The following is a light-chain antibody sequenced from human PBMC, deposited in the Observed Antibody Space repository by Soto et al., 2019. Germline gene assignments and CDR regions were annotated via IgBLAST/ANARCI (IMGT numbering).Light chain of an antibody. V-gene: IGKV3-20*01. Sequence: EVVLTQSPGTLSLSPGERATLSCRASQSVTSNFLAWYQQKPGQAPRLLIYGASSSATGIPDRFSGSGSGTDFTLTISRLEPEDFALYYCQQYGSAPLAFGGGTKVEIK. CDR3: QQYGSAPLA. CDR2: GAS. CDR1: QSVTSNF. J-gene: IGKJ4*01.